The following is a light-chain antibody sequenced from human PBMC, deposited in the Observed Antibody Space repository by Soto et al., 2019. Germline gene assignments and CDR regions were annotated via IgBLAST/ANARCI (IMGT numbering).Light chain of an antibody. Sequence: ETVMTQSPATLSLSPGERATLSCRASQSIGNYLAWYQQKPGQAPRLLIYGASARATGFPARFSGSGSGTDFTLTISSLQSEDFAVYYCQQYNNWPWTFGQGTKVDIK. V-gene: IGKV3-15*01. CDR2: GAS. CDR3: QQYNNWPWT. CDR1: QSIGNY. J-gene: IGKJ1*01.